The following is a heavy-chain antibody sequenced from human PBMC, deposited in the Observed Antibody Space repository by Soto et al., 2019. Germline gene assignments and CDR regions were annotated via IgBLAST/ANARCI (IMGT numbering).Heavy chain of an antibody. CDR2: ISAYNGNT. CDR3: ASDAIELMVYSYFDY. CDR1: GYTFTSYG. Sequence: QGQLVQSGAEVKKPGASVKVSCKASGYTFTSYGISWLRQAPGQGLEWMGWISAYNGNTNYAQKLQGRVTMTTDTTTSTANMELRSLRSDDKAVYYCASDAIELMVYSYFDYWGQGTLVTVSS. D-gene: IGHD2-8*01. J-gene: IGHJ4*02. V-gene: IGHV1-18*01.